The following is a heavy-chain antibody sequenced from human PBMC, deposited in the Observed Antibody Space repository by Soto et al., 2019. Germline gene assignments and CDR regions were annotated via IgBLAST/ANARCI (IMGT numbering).Heavy chain of an antibody. D-gene: IGHD2-15*01. J-gene: IGHJ4*02. Sequence: GGSLRLSCAASGFTFSSYGMHWVRQAPGKGLEWVSAISGSGGSTYYADSVKGRFTISRDNSKNTLYLQMNSLRAEDTAVYYCAKDRVVVAATYFDYWGQGTLVTVSS. CDR3: AKDRVVVAATYFDY. CDR2: ISGSGGST. V-gene: IGHV3-23*01. CDR1: GFTFSSYG.